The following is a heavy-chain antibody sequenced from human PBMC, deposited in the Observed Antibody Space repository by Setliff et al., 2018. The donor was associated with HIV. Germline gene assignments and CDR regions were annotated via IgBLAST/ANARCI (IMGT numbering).Heavy chain of an antibody. CDR1: GGTFTNYY. Sequence: ASVKVSCKASGGTFTNYYVNWVRQAPGQGLEWIGIMNCMNGDTSYAQNLKGRVTVTRDTSTSTVYMELSSLRPEDTAVYYCARETQTNSGSYLAWGQGTLVTVSS. D-gene: IGHD3-10*01. J-gene: IGHJ4*02. CDR2: MNCMNGDT. V-gene: IGHV1-46*01. CDR3: ARETQTNSGSYLA.